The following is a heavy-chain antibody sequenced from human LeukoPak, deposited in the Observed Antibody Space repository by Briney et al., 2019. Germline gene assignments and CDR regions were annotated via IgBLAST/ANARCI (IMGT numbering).Heavy chain of an antibody. Sequence: SETLSLTCTVSGGSISSYYWSWIRLPPGKGLEWIGYLTKSGNTNYSPSLKSRVTIFGDTSKNQFSLKLSSVTAADTAVYYCARARYVNSFYAFDIWGQGTLVTVSS. D-gene: IGHD3-9*01. CDR1: GGSISSYY. V-gene: IGHV4-59*01. J-gene: IGHJ3*02. CDR2: LTKSGNT. CDR3: ARARYVNSFYAFDI.